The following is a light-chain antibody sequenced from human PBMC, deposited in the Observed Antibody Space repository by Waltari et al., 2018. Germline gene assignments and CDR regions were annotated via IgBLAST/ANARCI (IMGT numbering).Light chain of an antibody. J-gene: IGKJ3*01. CDR2: DAS. CDR3: HHRSSLPLT. V-gene: IGKV3-11*01. Sequence: EIVLTQSPATVSLSPGERATLDCRASESVSRNLAWDQQKPGQAPRLLIYDASTRATDIPARFSSSGSGTDFTLTISSLEPEDFAVYYCHHRSSLPLTFGPGTKVDFK. CDR1: ESVSRN.